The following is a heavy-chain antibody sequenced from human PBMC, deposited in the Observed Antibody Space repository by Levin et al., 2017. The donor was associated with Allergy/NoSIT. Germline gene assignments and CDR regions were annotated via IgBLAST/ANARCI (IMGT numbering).Heavy chain of an antibody. Sequence: PGGSLRLSCAASGFTFSSYAMHWVRQAPGKGLEWVAVISYDGSNKYYADSVKGRFTISRDNSKNTLYLQMNSLRAEDTAVYYCARDLSTVVTPRWYFDLWGRGTLVTVSS. D-gene: IGHD4-23*01. J-gene: IGHJ2*01. CDR1: GFTFSSYA. CDR3: ARDLSTVVTPRWYFDL. CDR2: ISYDGSNK. V-gene: IGHV3-30*04.